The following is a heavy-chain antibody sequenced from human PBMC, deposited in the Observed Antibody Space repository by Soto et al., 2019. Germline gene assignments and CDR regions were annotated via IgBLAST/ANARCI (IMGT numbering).Heavy chain of an antibody. CDR3: AKVKAAMASYYYYGMDV. D-gene: IGHD5-18*01. CDR1: GFTFSSYA. V-gene: IGHV3-23*01. J-gene: IGHJ6*02. Sequence: GGSLRLSCAASGFTFSSYAMSWVRQAPGKGLEWVSAISGSGGSTYYADSVKGRFTISRDNSKNTLYLQMNSLRAEDTAVYYCAKVKAAMASYYYYGMDVWGQGTTVTVSS. CDR2: ISGSGGST.